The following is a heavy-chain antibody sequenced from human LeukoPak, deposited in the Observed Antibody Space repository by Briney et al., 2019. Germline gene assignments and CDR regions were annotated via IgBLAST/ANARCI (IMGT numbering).Heavy chain of an antibody. J-gene: IGHJ4*02. D-gene: IGHD1-26*01. CDR2: IIPIFGTA. V-gene: IGHV1-69*05. Sequence: SVKVSCKASGGTFSSYAISWVRQAPGQGLEWMGGIIPIFGTANYAQKFQGRGTITTDEYTSTAYMEMCSLRSEDTAVYYCARGGVGAPTAIFDYWGQGTLVTISS. CDR3: ARGGVGAPTAIFDY. CDR1: GGTFSSYA.